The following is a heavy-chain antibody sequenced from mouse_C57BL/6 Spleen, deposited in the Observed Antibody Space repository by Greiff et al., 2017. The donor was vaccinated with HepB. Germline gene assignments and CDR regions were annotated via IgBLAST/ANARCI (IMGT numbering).Heavy chain of an antibody. D-gene: IGHD1-3*01. Sequence: VKLQESGPGLVAPSQSLSITCTVSGFSLTSYGVHWVRQPPGKGLEWLGVIWAGGSTNYNSALMSRLSISKDNSKSQVFLKMKSLQTDETAWYYFARLEDIWGQGTTLTVSS. CDR2: IWAGGST. J-gene: IGHJ2*01. V-gene: IGHV2-9*02. CDR1: GFSLTSYG. CDR3: ARLEDI.